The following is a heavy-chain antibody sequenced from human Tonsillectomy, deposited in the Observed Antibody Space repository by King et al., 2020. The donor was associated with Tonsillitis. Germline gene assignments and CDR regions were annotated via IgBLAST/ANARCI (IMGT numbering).Heavy chain of an antibody. CDR3: ASKDCTNGVWYSLTDYYYYMDV. D-gene: IGHD2-8*01. CDR2: ISSSGSTI. CDR1: GFTFSSYE. V-gene: IGHV3-48*03. J-gene: IGHJ6*03. Sequence: EVQLVESGGGLVQPGGSLRLSCAASGFTFSSYEMNWVRQAPGKGLEWDSYISSSGSTIYYADSVKGRFTISRDNAKNSLYLQMNSLRAEDTAVYYCASKDCTNGVWYSLTDYYYYMDVWGKGTTVTVSS.